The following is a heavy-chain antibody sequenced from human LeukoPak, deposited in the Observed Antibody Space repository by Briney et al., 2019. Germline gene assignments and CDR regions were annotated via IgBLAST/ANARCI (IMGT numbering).Heavy chain of an antibody. V-gene: IGHV3-7*01. CDR1: GFTFSNYW. CDR3: VSQQLAPP. Sequence: GGSLRLSCAASGFTFSNYWVSWVRQAPGKGLEWVANIEEDGTREDYVDSVRGRLTVSRDNANNSVYLQMNSLRAEDTAVYYCVSQQLAPPWGQGTLVTVSS. J-gene: IGHJ5*02. D-gene: IGHD5-24*01. CDR2: IEEDGTRE.